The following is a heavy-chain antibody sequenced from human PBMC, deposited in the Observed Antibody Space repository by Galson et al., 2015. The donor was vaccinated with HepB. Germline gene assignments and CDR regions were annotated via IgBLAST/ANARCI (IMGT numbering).Heavy chain of an antibody. CDR1: GFTFSNSW. CDR2: MNRDGSDK. V-gene: IGHV3-7*03. J-gene: IGHJ4*02. D-gene: IGHD3-10*01. CDR3: ARGQGRESLDL. Sequence: SLRLSCAASGFTFSNSWMTWVRQPPGRGLEWVANMNRDGSDKYYVGSVKGRFTISRDNAKNSLYLQMTSLRAEDTAVYYCARGQGRESLDLWGQGTLVTVSS.